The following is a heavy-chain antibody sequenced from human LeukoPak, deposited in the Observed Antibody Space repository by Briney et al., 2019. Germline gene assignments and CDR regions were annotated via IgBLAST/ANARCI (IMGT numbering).Heavy chain of an antibody. D-gene: IGHD6-13*01. CDR1: GSRFSNYW. V-gene: IGHV3-7*01. Sequence: GGSLRLPCAASGSRFSNYWMSWVRQVPGKGLEWVANIKPDGSEEYYVDSVKGPFTISRDNAKNSVYLQMNSLRAEDTAVYYCVRGTSWGDVWGQGTTVTVSS. CDR3: VRGTSWGDV. CDR2: IKPDGSEE. J-gene: IGHJ6*02.